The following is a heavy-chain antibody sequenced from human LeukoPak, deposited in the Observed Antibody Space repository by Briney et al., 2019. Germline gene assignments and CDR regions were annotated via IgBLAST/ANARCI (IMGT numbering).Heavy chain of an antibody. J-gene: IGHJ6*02. V-gene: IGHV1-8*01. D-gene: IGHD3-9*01. CDR1: GYTFTSYD. Sequence: ASAKVSCKASGYTFTSYDINWVRQATGQGLEWMGWMNPNSGNTGYAQKFQGRVTMTRNTSISTAYMELSSLRSEDTAVYYCARGAIRYFDWLLLPTDYYGMDVWGQGTTVTVSS. CDR3: ARGAIRYFDWLLLPTDYYGMDV. CDR2: MNPNSGNT.